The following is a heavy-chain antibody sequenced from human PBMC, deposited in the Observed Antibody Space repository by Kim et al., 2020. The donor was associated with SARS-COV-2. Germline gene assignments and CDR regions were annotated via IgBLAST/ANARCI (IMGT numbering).Heavy chain of an antibody. CDR3: TRNYEMDV. CDR1: GFTLSSYW. V-gene: IGHV3-74*01. Sequence: GGSLRLSCAASGFTLSSYWMYWVRQGPGKGLEWVSRINSDGSNKLYVDSVKGRFTISRDNAENTVYPQMSSLRAEDTAIYYCTRNYEMDVWGQGTTVTVSS. CDR2: INSDGSNK. J-gene: IGHJ6*02.